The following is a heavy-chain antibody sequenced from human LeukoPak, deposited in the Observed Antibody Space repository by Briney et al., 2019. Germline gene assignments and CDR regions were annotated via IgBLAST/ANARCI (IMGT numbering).Heavy chain of an antibody. CDR1: GFTFTSYA. J-gene: IGHJ3*01. D-gene: IGHD3-3*01. CDR3: ARSGLFQKWTDVDAFDV. V-gene: IGHV3-7*01. CDR2: MKQDGSEK. Sequence: PGGSLRLSCAASGFTFTSYAMSWVRQAPGKGLEWVADMKQDGSEKYYVDSVRGRFTISRDSAKNSLYLQMNSLRAEDTAVYFCARSGLFQKWTDVDAFDVWGQGTRVTVSS.